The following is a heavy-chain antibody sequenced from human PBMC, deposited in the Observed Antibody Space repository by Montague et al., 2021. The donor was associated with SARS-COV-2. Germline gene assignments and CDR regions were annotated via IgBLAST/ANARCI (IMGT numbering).Heavy chain of an antibody. CDR3: ARQGNSGNLIDY. Sequence: SETLSLTCTVSGGSISSYYWSWIRQPAGKGLEWIGRIYTSGSTNYNPSLKSRVTISVDTSKNQFSLTLSSVTAADTAIYYCARQGNSGNLIDYWGQGTLVTVSS. J-gene: IGHJ4*02. CDR1: GGSISSYY. CDR2: IYTSGST. D-gene: IGHD3-10*01. V-gene: IGHV4-4*07.